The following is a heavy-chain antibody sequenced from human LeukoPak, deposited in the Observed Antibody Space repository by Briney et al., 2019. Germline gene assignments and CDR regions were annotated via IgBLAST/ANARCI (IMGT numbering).Heavy chain of an antibody. CDR1: GGSISSYY. D-gene: IGHD6-13*01. V-gene: IGHV4-59*01. CDR3: AREAAGKDAFDI. J-gene: IGHJ3*02. Sequence: PSETLSLTCTVSGGSISSYYWSWIRQPPGKGLEWIGYIYYSGSTNYNPSLKSRVTTSVDTSKNQFSLKLSSVTAADTAVYYCAREAAGKDAFDIWGQGTMVTVSS. CDR2: IYYSGST.